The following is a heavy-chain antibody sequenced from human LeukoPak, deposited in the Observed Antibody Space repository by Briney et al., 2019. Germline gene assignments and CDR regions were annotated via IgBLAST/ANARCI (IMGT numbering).Heavy chain of an antibody. Sequence: GGSLRLSCAASGFTFDDYAMHWVRHAPGKGLEWVSGISWNSGSIGYADSVKGQFTISRDNAKNSLYLQMNSLRAEDTALYYCAKEGRPAAPFFDYWGQGTLVTVSS. V-gene: IGHV3-9*01. D-gene: IGHD2-2*01. CDR2: ISWNSGSI. CDR3: AKEGRPAAPFFDY. J-gene: IGHJ4*02. CDR1: GFTFDDYA.